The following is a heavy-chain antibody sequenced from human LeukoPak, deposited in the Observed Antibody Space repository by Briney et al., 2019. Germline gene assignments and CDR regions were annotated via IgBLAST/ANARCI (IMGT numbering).Heavy chain of an antibody. CDR2: IYNSGRT. D-gene: IGHD6-13*01. Sequence: SETLCLTSTVSGGSISSYYRSCIRHPPGKGLEWIGYIYNSGRTNYNTSLKSRVTISVDTSKIQFSLKLSSVTAADTAVYFCARLYSDSWSRVDPWGQGTLVTVSS. V-gene: IGHV4-59*12. CDR1: GGSISSYY. CDR3: ARLYSDSWSRVDP. J-gene: IGHJ5*02.